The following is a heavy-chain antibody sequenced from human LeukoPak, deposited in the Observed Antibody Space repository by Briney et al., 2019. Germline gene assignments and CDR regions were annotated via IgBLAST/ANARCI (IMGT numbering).Heavy chain of an antibody. CDR3: ATIDYGGNSGTAY. V-gene: IGHV1-69*02. Sequence: SVKVSCKXSGGTFSSYTISWVRQAPGQGLEWMGRIIPILGIANYAQKFQGRVTITADKSTSTAYMELSSLRSEDTAVYYCATIDYGGNSGTAYWGQGTLVTVSS. D-gene: IGHD4-23*01. CDR1: GGTFSSYT. J-gene: IGHJ4*02. CDR2: IIPILGIA.